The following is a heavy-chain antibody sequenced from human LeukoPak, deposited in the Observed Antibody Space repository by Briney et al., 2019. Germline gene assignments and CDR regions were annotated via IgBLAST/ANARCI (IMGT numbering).Heavy chain of an antibody. Sequence: GGSLRLSCAASGFSFSNSAMSWVRQAPGKGLEWVSLLIASSGSTFYADSVKGRFTFSRDNSKNTLYLQMNSLRAEDTAVYYCAKGAYDYIEMGYFDYWGQGTLVTVSS. V-gene: IGHV3-23*01. CDR2: LIASSGST. J-gene: IGHJ4*02. D-gene: IGHD5-12*01. CDR1: GFSFSNSA. CDR3: AKGAYDYIEMGYFDY.